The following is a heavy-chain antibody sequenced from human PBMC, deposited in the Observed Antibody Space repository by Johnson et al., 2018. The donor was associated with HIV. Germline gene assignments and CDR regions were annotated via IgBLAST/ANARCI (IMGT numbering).Heavy chain of an antibody. CDR2: INSDGTNT. J-gene: IGHJ3*02. V-gene: IGHV3-74*02. D-gene: IGHD2-21*02. CDR3: ASAYTANI. CDR1: GFSFSSYW. Sequence: VQLVESGGGVVQPGGSLRLSCVASGFSFSSYWMHWVRQAPGKGLVWVSRINSDGTNTTYADSVKGRFTLSRDNARNTLFLQMHSLRAEDTAVYYCASAYTANIWGQGTKVTVSS.